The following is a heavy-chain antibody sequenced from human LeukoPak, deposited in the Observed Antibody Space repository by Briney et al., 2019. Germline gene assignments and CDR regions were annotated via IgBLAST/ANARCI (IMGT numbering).Heavy chain of an antibody. CDR3: ARAMGYYYGSGSYFGR. J-gene: IGHJ4*02. Sequence: ASVKVSCKASGYTFTGYYMHWVRQAPGQGLEWMGWINPNSGGTNYAQKFQGRVTMTRDTSISTAYMELSRLRSDDTAVYYCARAMGYYYGSGSYFGRWGQGTLVTVSS. CDR1: GYTFTGYY. CDR2: INPNSGGT. D-gene: IGHD3-10*01. V-gene: IGHV1-2*02.